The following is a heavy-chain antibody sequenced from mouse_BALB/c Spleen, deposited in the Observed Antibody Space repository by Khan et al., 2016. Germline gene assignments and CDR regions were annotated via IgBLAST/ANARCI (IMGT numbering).Heavy chain of an antibody. J-gene: IGHJ3*01. CDR3: GSTMSTTWFAS. CDR1: GYSFTGYF. D-gene: IGHD2-4*01. Sequence: IQLVQSGPELVKPGASVKISCKASGYSFTGYFMNWVKQSHGKSLEWIGRITPYTGDTFYNKKFKGKATLTVDKSSSTAHMELLSLTSEDSAVYCCGSTMSTTWFASWGQGTLVTVSA. V-gene: IGHV1-37*01. CDR2: ITPYTGDT.